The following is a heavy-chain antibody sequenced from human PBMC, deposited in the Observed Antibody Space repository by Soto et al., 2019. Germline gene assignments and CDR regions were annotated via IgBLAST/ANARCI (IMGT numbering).Heavy chain of an antibody. CDR2: IYSGGST. J-gene: IGHJ6*02. V-gene: IGHV3-66*01. CDR3: ARDRGSWNWTLRPYYYYGMDV. Sequence: EVQLVESGGGLVQPGGSLRLSCAASGFTVSSNYMSWVRQAPGKGLEWVSVIYSGGSTYYADSVKGRFTISRDNSKNTLHLQMNSLRAEDTAVYYCARDRGSWNWTLRPYYYYGMDVWGQGTTVTVSS. CDR1: GFTVSSNY. D-gene: IGHD3-16*01.